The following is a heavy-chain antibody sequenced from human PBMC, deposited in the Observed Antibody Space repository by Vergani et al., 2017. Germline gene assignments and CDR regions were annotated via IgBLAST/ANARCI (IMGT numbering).Heavy chain of an antibody. D-gene: IGHD3-10*01. CDR3: ARGAVRGVRRSYFDY. V-gene: IGHV4-30-4*01. Sequence: QVQLQESGPGLVKPSQTLSLTCTVSGGSISSGDYHWSWIRQPPGKGLEWIGYIYYSGSTYYNPSLKSRVTISVDTSKNQFSLKLSSVTAAETAVYYCARGAVRGVRRSYFDYWGQGTLVTVYS. CDR1: GGSISSGDYH. CDR2: IYYSGST. J-gene: IGHJ4*02.